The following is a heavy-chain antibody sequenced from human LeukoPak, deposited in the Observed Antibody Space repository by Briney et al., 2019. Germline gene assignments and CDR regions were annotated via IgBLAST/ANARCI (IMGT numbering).Heavy chain of an antibody. Sequence: SETLSLTCTVSGGSISSSSYYWGWIRQPPGKGLEWIGSIYYSGSTYYNPSLKSRVTISVDTSKNQFSLKLSSVTAADTTVYYCARQRRIRLLKYPSAFDYWGQGTLVTVSS. V-gene: IGHV4-39*01. J-gene: IGHJ4*02. D-gene: IGHD2-15*01. CDR1: GGSISSSSYY. CDR3: ARQRRIRLLKYPSAFDY. CDR2: IYYSGST.